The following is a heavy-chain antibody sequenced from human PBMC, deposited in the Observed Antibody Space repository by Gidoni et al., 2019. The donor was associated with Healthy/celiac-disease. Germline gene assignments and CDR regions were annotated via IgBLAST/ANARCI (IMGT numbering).Heavy chain of an antibody. CDR2: ISSSSSTI. J-gene: IGHJ4*02. CDR1: GFTFSSYS. CDR3: ARDFADLYYYDSSGYDY. D-gene: IGHD3-22*01. Sequence: EVQLVEFGGGLVQPGGSLRLSCAASGFTFSSYSMNWVRQAPGKGLEWVSYISSSSSTIYYADSVKGRFTISRDNAKNSLYLQMNSLRAEDTAVYYCARDFADLYYYDSSGYDYWGQGTLVTVSS. V-gene: IGHV3-48*01.